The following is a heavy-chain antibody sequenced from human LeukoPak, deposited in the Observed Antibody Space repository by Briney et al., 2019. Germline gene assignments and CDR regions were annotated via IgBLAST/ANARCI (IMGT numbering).Heavy chain of an antibody. J-gene: IGHJ4*02. D-gene: IGHD2-2*01. CDR2: ISGSGGST. V-gene: IGHV3-23*01. CDR1: GFTFSSYA. CDR3: AKDRSIVVVPAAIDY. Sequence: GGSLRLSCAASGFTFSSYAMSWVRQAPGKGLEWVSAISGSGGSTYYADSVKGRFTISRDNSKNTLYLQMNSLRAEDTAVYYCAKDRSIVVVPAAIDYWGQGTWSPSPQ.